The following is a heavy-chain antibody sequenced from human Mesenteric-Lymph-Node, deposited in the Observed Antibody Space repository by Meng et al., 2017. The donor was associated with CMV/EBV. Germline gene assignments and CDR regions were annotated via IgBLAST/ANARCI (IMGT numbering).Heavy chain of an antibody. CDR2: IYYSGST. J-gene: IGHJ6*02. CDR3: ARVVGRITMVRGVIGAYYYYGMDV. D-gene: IGHD3-10*01. V-gene: IGHV4-61*01. Sequence: SETLSLTCTVSGGSVSSGSYYWSWIRQPPGKGLEWIGYIYYSGSTNYNPSLKSRVTISVDTSKNQFSLKLSSVTAADTAVYYCARVVGRITMVRGVIGAYYYYGMDVWGQGTTVTVSS. CDR1: GGSVSSGSYY.